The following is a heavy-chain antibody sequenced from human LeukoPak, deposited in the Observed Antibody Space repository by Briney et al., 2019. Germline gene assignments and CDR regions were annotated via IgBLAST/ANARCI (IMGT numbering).Heavy chain of an antibody. CDR2: INEHGTDS. J-gene: IGHJ4*02. CDR3: VRDETLWTLDW. Sequence: PGGSLRLSCAASGFTFSTSWMTWIRQAPGMGLVWVSRINEHGTDSMYAESVKGRFTISRDNAKNTVYLQMNSLRAEDTAVYYCVRDETLWTLDWWGQGTLVSVSS. CDR1: GFTFSTSW. D-gene: IGHD1-1*01. V-gene: IGHV3-74*03.